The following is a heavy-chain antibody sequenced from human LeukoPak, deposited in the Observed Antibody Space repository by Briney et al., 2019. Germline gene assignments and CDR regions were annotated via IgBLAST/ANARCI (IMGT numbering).Heavy chain of an antibody. J-gene: IGHJ6*02. D-gene: IGHD3-3*01. V-gene: IGHV4-34*01. CDR1: GGSFSGYY. CDR2: INHSGST. CDR3: ARGTVLRYDFWSGRYGMDV. Sequence: SETLSLTCAVYGGSFSGYYWSWIRQPPGKGLEWIGEINHSGSTNYNPSLKSWVTISVDTSKNQFSLKLSSVTAADTAVYYCARGTVLRYDFWSGRYGMDVWGQGTTVTVSS.